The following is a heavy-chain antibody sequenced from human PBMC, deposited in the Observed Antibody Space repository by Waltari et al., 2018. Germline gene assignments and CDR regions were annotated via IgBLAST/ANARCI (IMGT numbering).Heavy chain of an antibody. D-gene: IGHD2-2*02. Sequence: EVQLLESGGGLVQPGGSLRLSCAASGFTFRSYAMSWVRQPPGKGLAWVPGISGSGGSTYYADSVKGRFTISRDNSKNTLYLQMNSLRAEDTAVYYCAKGHCSSTSCYTEYYYYYMDVWGKGTTVTVSS. V-gene: IGHV3-23*01. CDR2: ISGSGGST. J-gene: IGHJ6*03. CDR3: AKGHCSSTSCYTEYYYYYMDV. CDR1: GFTFRSYA.